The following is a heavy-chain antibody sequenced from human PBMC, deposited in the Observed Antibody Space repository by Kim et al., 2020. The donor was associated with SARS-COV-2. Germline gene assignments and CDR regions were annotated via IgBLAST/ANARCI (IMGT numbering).Heavy chain of an antibody. CDR2: ISAYNGNT. J-gene: IGHJ4*02. D-gene: IGHD3-10*01. Sequence: ASVKVSCKASGYTFTSYGISWVRQAPGQGLEWMGWISAYNGNTNYAQKLQGRVTMTTDTSTSTAYMKLRSLRSDDTAVYYCARDYYGSGSYYNVLNYWGQGTLVTVSS. CDR1: GYTFTSYG. V-gene: IGHV1-18*04. CDR3: ARDYYGSGSYYNVLNY.